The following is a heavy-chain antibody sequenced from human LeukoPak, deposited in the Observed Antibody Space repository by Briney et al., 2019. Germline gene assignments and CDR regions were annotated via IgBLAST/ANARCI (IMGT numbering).Heavy chain of an antibody. CDR2: INEDGSST. D-gene: IGHD3-10*01. V-gene: IGHV3-74*01. CDR1: GFTFRSYT. Sequence: GGSLRLSCAASGFTFRSYTMNWVRQGPGKGLVWVSRINEDGSSTSYAESVRGRFTISRDNAKNTLYLQMNSLRAEDTAVYYCTRDTFGARDSWGQGTLVTVSS. J-gene: IGHJ4*02. CDR3: TRDTFGARDS.